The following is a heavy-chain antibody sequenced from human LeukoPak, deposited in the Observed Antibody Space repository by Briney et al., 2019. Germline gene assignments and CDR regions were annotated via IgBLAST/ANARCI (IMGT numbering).Heavy chain of an antibody. CDR3: ARGHPYTVTTSVFSRYFDY. V-gene: IGHV1-46*01. CDR1: GYTFTSYY. J-gene: IGHJ4*02. Sequence: ASMKVSCKASGYTFTSYYMHWVRQAPGQGLEWMGIINPSGGSTSYAQKFQGRVTMTRDMSTSTVYMELSSLRSEDTAVYYCARGHPYTVTTSVFSRYFDYWGQGTLVTVSS. D-gene: IGHD4-17*01. CDR2: INPSGGST.